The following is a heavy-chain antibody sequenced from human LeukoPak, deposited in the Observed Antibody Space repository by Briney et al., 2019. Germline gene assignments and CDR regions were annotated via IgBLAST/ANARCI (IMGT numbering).Heavy chain of an antibody. Sequence: SETLSLTCTVSGGSISSGSYYWGWIRQPPGKGLEWIGSIYYSGSTYYNPSLKSRVTISVDTSKNQFSLKLSSVTAADTAVYYCARHRHRVLIGFDPWGQGTLVTVSS. CDR2: IYYSGST. CDR3: ARHRHRVLIGFDP. CDR1: GGSISSGSYY. J-gene: IGHJ5*02. V-gene: IGHV4-39*01. D-gene: IGHD3-22*01.